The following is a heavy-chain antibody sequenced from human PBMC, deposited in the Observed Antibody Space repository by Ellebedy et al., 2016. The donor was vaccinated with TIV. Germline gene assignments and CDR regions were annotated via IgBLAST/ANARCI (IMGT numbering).Heavy chain of an antibody. CDR2: IFTSGSF. CDR3: ARVHCSITTCDYYYTDV. V-gene: IGHV4-4*07. CDR1: GGSVSRYF. D-gene: IGHD1-1*01. Sequence: SETLSLXCTVSGGSVSRYFWSWIRQPAGKGLEWIGRIFTSGSFNYNPSLMSRVTMSVVTSKNQISLRLNSVTAADTAVYYCARVHCSITTCDYYYTDVWGKGTTVTVSS. J-gene: IGHJ6*03.